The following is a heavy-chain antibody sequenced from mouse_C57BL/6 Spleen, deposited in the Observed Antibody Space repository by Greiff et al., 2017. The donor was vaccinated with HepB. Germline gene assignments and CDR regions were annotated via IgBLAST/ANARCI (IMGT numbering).Heavy chain of an antibody. Sequence: VQLQQPGAELVKPGASVKLSCKASGYTFTSYWMHWVKQRPGRGLEWIGRIDPNSGGTKYNEKFKSKATLTVDKPSSTAYMQRSSLTSEDSAVYYCARVYYYGSSFYYFDYWGQGTTLTVSS. V-gene: IGHV1-72*01. CDR3: ARVYYYGSSFYYFDY. D-gene: IGHD1-1*01. CDR1: GYTFTSYW. J-gene: IGHJ2*01. CDR2: IDPNSGGT.